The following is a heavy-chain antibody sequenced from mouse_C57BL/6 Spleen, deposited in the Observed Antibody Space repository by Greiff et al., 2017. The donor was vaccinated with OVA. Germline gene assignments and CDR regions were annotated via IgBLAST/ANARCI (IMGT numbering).Heavy chain of an antibody. CDR2: IWSNGST. V-gene: IGHV2-6-1*01. Sequence: VKLVESGPGLVAPSQSLSITCTVSGFSLTSYGVHWVRQPPGKGLEWLVVIWSNGSTTYNTALKTRLSNSKDNSKSQVILKMNSLQTDDTAMYYCARQLTGYWYFDVWGTGTTVTVSS. D-gene: IGHD4-1*01. CDR3: ARQLTGYWYFDV. J-gene: IGHJ1*03. CDR1: GFSLTSYG.